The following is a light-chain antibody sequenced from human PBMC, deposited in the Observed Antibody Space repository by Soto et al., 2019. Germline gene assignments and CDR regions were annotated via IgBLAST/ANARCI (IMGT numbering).Light chain of an antibody. CDR1: QSISSN. CDR2: AAS. Sequence: EILMTQSPASLSASPGDRATITCRASQSISSNLDWYQQKPGNAPKRLIYAASSWQSGIPSRFSGSGSGTEFTLTISSLQSEDFATYYCLQYNDCPWTFGQGTKV. V-gene: IGKV1-17*01. CDR3: LQYNDCPWT. J-gene: IGKJ1*01.